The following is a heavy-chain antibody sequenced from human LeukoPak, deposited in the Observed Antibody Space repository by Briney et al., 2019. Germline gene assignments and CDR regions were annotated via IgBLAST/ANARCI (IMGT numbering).Heavy chain of an antibody. D-gene: IGHD3-9*01. CDR1: GYTFTGYY. CDR3: ARVEDTLTGYRYSYYYYYGMDV. J-gene: IGHJ6*02. CDR2: INPNSGGT. Sequence: GASVKVSCKASGYTFTGYYMHWVRQAPGQGLEWMGWINPNSGGTNYAQKFQGRVTMTRDTSISTAYMELSRLRSDDTAVYYCARVEDTLTGYRYSYYYYYGMDVWGQGTTVTVSS. V-gene: IGHV1-2*02.